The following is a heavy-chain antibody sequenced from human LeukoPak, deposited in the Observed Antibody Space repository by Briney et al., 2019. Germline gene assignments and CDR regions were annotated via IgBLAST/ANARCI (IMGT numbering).Heavy chain of an antibody. Sequence: GGSLRLSCAASGFTFSSFSMNWVRQAPGKGLEWVSYIRSGGTNTDYTGSVKGRFTISRDNAKNSLYLQMNSLRAEDTALYYCARVSYYPHDAFDIWGQGTMVTVSS. CDR2: IRSGGTNT. CDR1: GFTFSSFS. V-gene: IGHV3-48*04. D-gene: IGHD1-26*01. J-gene: IGHJ3*02. CDR3: ARVSYYPHDAFDI.